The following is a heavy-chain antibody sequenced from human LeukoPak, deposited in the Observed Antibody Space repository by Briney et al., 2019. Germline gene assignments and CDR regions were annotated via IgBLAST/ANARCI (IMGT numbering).Heavy chain of an antibody. V-gene: IGHV3-66*02. D-gene: IGHD3-10*01. CDR2: IYSGGST. CDR1: GFTVRSNY. CDR3: ARDKAPYYYGSGSYSDY. Sequence: GGSLRLSCAASGFTVRSNYMSWVRQAPGKGLEWVSIIYSGGSTYYADSVKGRFTIYRDNSKNTLYLQMNSLRAEDTAVYYCARDKAPYYYGSGSYSDYWGQGTLVTVSS. J-gene: IGHJ4*02.